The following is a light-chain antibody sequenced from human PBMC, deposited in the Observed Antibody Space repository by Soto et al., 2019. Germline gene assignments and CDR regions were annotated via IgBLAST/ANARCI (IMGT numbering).Light chain of an antibody. CDR2: DVS. V-gene: IGKV3-11*01. Sequence: EIVLTQSQATLSLYPGARVTLSCRARQSVSNSLAWYQQKPGQPPRLLIYDVSNRATGIPARFSGSGSGTDFTLTITSLEPEDFAVYFCHQRYNWPRVTFGQGTRLEI. CDR3: HQRYNWPRVT. CDR1: QSVSNS. J-gene: IGKJ5*01.